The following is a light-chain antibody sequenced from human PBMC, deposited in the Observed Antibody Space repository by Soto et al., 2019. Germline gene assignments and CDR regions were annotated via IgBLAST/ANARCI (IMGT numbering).Light chain of an antibody. Sequence: EIVMTQSPATLSVSPGERATLSCRASQSVSRNLAWYQQKPGQPHRLLIYGASTRANGIPARLSGSGSGTEFNLTISSLQSEDFSVYYCHQHDKWPVTFGQGTKLDIK. CDR2: GAS. V-gene: IGKV3-15*01. CDR3: HQHDKWPVT. J-gene: IGKJ2*01. CDR1: QSVSRN.